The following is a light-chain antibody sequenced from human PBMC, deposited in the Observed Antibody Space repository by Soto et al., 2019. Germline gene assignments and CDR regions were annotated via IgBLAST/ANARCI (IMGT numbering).Light chain of an antibody. Sequence: QSALTQPRSVSGSPGQSVTISCTGTSSDVGGYNYVSWYQQHPSKAPKVMIYDVSERPSGVPDRFSGSKSGNMASLTISGLQAEDEADYYCCSYAGSPRYVFGTGTKVTVL. V-gene: IGLV2-11*01. J-gene: IGLJ1*01. CDR2: DVS. CDR1: SSDVGGYNY. CDR3: CSYAGSPRYV.